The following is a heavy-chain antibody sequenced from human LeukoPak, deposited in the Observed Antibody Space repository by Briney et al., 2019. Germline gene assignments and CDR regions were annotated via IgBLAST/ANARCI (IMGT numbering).Heavy chain of an antibody. CDR1: GYTITNNY. Sequence: ASVKVSCKASGYTITNNYMHWVRQAPGQGLEWMGVINPSGTGTSYAQKFQGRITMSRDTSTSTVYMELSSLRSEDTAFYYCATDHSMANTAWWFDPWGQGTLVAVSS. CDR3: ATDHSMANTAWWFDP. D-gene: IGHD5-24*01. V-gene: IGHV1-46*01. CDR2: INPSGTGT. J-gene: IGHJ5*02.